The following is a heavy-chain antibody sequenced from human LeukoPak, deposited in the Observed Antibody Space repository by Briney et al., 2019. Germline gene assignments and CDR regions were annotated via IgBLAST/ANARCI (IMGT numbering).Heavy chain of an antibody. J-gene: IGHJ5*02. Sequence: GGSLRLSCTASGFTFGDYAMSWFRQAPGKGLEWVGFIRSKAYGGTTEYAASVKGRFTISRDDSKSIAYLQMNSLKTEDTAVYYCTREIVVVVAATPPVWWFDPWGQGTLVTVSS. V-gene: IGHV3-49*03. CDR3: TREIVVVVAATPPVWWFDP. CDR2: IRSKAYGGTT. CDR1: GFTFGDYA. D-gene: IGHD2-15*01.